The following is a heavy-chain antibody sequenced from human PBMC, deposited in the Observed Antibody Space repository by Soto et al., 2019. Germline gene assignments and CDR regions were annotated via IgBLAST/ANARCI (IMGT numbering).Heavy chain of an antibody. CDR2: IIPLFGTA. V-gene: IGHV1-69*06. Sequence: QVQLVQSGAEVKKPGSSVKVSCKASGGTFGTYDISWVRQAPGQGLEWMGGIIPLFGTANYAQKFQGRVTITADKSTTTAYMERSRLRSEVSAIYYFARRHFYYGMDVWCQGTTVTVPS. J-gene: IGHJ6*02. CDR1: GGTFGTYD. CDR3: ARRHFYYGMDV.